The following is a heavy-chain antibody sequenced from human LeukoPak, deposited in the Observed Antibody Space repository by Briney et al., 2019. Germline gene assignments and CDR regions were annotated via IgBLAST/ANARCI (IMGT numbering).Heavy chain of an antibody. CDR1: GFTFSSYS. D-gene: IGHD1-26*01. J-gene: IGHJ1*01. V-gene: IGHV3-48*01. CDR3: ARGTIVGATTPEYFQH. Sequence: GGSLRLSCAASGFTFSSYSMNWVRQAPGKGLEWVSYISSSSSTIYYADSVKGRFTISRDNAKNSLYLQMNSLRAEDTAVSYCARGTIVGATTPEYFQHWGQGTLVTVSS. CDR2: ISSSSSTI.